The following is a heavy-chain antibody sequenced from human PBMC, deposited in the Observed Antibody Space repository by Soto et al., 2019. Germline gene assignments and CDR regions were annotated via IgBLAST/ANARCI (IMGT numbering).Heavy chain of an antibody. D-gene: IGHD3-10*01. V-gene: IGHV3-9*01. CDR3: AKAVRGVIPYYFDY. CDR2: ISWNSGSI. J-gene: IGHJ4*02. Sequence: PGGSLRLSCAASGVTFDDYAMHWVRQAPGKGLEWVSGISWNSGSIGYADSVKGRFTISRDNAKNSLYLQMNSLRAEDTALYYCAKAVRGVIPYYFDYWGQGTLVTVSS. CDR1: GVTFDDYA.